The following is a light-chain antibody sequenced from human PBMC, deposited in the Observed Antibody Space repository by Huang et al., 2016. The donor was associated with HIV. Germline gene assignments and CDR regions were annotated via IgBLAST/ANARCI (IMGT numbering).Light chain of an antibody. Sequence: ELVLTQSPATLSLSPGQRATLSCRASQSVSSYLAWYQQKPGQAPRRIIYDTSKRATGVPARFSGRGSGTDFTLTINRLEPEDFAVYYCQQHSNWPLLGQGTKLEI. V-gene: IGKV3-11*01. J-gene: IGKJ2*01. CDR2: DTS. CDR1: QSVSSY. CDR3: QQHSNWPL.